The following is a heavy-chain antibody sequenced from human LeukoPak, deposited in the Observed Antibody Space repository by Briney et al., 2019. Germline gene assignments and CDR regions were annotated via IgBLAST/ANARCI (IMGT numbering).Heavy chain of an antibody. CDR2: IYSGGST. D-gene: IGHD2-2*02. CDR3: ARDRCSNTNCYIDY. CDR1: GLTVSSNY. J-gene: IGHJ4*02. Sequence: GGSLRFSCAASGLTVSSNYMSWVRQAPGKELEWVSAIYSGGSTYYADSVKGRFTISRHNSKNTLYLQMNSLRAEDTAVYYCARDRCSNTNCYIDYWGQGTLVTVSS. V-gene: IGHV3-53*04.